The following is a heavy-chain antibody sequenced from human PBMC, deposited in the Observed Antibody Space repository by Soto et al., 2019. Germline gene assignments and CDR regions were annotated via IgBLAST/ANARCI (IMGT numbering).Heavy chain of an antibody. CDR1: GFAFSSNW. CDR2: VNSDGSDT. J-gene: IGHJ4*02. CDR3: ATSKGAVVTSPYFFGY. D-gene: IGHD2-15*01. Sequence: GGSLRLSCAASGFAFSSNWMYWVRQAPGKGLVWVSRVNSDGSDTTFADSVKGRFTISRDNAKETLYLQMTSLRGEDTTVYYCATSKGAVVTSPYFFGYWGQGTLVTVSS. V-gene: IGHV3-74*03.